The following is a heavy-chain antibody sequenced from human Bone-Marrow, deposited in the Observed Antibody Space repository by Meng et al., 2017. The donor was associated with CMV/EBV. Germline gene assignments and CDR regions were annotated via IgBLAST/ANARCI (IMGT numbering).Heavy chain of an antibody. J-gene: IGHJ5*02. CDR3: ARVLEYSSGSRWFDP. V-gene: IGHV1-2*02. D-gene: IGHD6-19*01. CDR1: GYTFTGYY. Sequence: ASVKVSCKASGYTFTGYYMYWVRQAPGQGLEWMGWINPNSGGTNYAQKFQGRVTMTRDTSISTAYMELSRLRSDDTAVYYCARVLEYSSGSRWFDPWGQGTLVTVSS. CDR2: INPNSGGT.